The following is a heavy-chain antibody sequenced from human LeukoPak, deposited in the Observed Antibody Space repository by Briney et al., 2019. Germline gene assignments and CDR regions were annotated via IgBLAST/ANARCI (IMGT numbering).Heavy chain of an antibody. J-gene: IGHJ6*02. D-gene: IGHD3-10*01. Sequence: LSLTCAVYGGSFSGYYWSWIRQPPGKGLGWVAVISYDGSNKYYADSVKGRFTISRDNSKNTLYLQMNSLRAEDTAVYYCARGSYYNDYYYGMDVWGQGTTVTVSS. V-gene: IGHV3-30-3*01. CDR3: ARGSYYNDYYYGMDV. CDR2: ISYDGSNK. CDR1: GGSFSGYY.